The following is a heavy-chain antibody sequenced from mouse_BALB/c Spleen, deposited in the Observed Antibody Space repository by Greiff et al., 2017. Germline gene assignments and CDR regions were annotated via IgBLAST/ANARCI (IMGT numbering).Heavy chain of an antibody. V-gene: IGHV5-17*02. CDR2: ISSGSSTI. Sequence: EGQLVESGGGLVQPGGSRKLSCAASGFTFSSFGMHWVRQAPEKGLEWVAYISSGSSTIYYADTVKGRFTISRDNPKNTLFLQMTSLRSEDTAMYYCASTGNYYAMDYWGQGTSVTVSS. CDR1: GFTFSSFG. D-gene: IGHD1-1*02. J-gene: IGHJ4*01. CDR3: ASTGNYYAMDY.